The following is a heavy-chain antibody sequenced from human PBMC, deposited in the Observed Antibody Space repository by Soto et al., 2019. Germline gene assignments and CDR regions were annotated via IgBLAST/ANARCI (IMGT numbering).Heavy chain of an antibody. CDR1: GFTFSDHY. CDR3: HYYYDSSGYIRGAFDI. CDR2: TRNKANSYTT. J-gene: IGHJ3*02. V-gene: IGHV3-72*01. D-gene: IGHD3-22*01. Sequence: GGSLRLFCAASGFTFSDHYMDWVRQAPGKGLEWVGRTRNKANSYTTEYAASVKGRFTISRDDSKNSLYLQMNSLKTEDTGVYYCHYYYDSSGYIRGAFDIWGQGTMVTASS.